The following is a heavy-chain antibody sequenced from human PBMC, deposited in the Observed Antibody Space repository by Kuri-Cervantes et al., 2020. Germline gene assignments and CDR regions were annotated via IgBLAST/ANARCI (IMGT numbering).Heavy chain of an antibody. D-gene: IGHD6-13*01. CDR2: ISWDGATT. Sequence: GESLKISCAASGFTFDDYAMHWVRQAPGKGLEWVSLISWDGATTYYADSLKGRFTISRDNAKNSLYLQMNSLRAEDTALYYCAKDATPFSSTWYYFDYWGQGTLVTVSS. CDR1: GFTFDDYA. J-gene: IGHJ4*02. CDR3: AKDATPFSSTWYYFDY. V-gene: IGHV3-43D*03.